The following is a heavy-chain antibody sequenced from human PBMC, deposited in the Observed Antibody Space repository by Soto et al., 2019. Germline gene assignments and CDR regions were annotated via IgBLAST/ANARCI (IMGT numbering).Heavy chain of an antibody. J-gene: IGHJ6*03. CDR1: GGSISSSSYY. V-gene: IGHV4-39*02. D-gene: IGHD2-15*01. Sequence: QLQLQESGPGLVKPSETLSLTCTVSGGSISSSSYYWGWIRQPPGKGLEWIGSIYYSGSTYYNPSLKSRVTISVDTSKNQFSLKLSSVTAADTAVYYCARDVVVVVAATWNGYYYMDVWGKGTTVTVSS. CDR3: ARDVVVVVAATWNGYYYMDV. CDR2: IYYSGST.